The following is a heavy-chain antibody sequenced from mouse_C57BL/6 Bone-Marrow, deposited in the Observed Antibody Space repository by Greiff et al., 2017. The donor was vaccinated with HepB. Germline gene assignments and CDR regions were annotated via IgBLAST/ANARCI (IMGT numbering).Heavy chain of an antibody. Sequence: VKLVESGAELVRPGTSVKMSCKASGYTFTNYWIGWAKQRPGHGLEWIGDIYPGGGYTNYNEKFKGKATLTADKSSSTAYMQFSSLTSEDSAIYYCARRVYYCDYWGQGTTLTVSS. V-gene: IGHV1-63*01. CDR1: GYTFTNYW. CDR2: IYPGGGYT. CDR3: ARRVYYCDY. J-gene: IGHJ2*01.